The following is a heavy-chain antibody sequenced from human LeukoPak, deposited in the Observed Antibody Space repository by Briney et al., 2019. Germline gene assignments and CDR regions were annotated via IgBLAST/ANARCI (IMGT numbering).Heavy chain of an antibody. V-gene: IGHV4-31*03. D-gene: IGHD3-10*01. Sequence: SQTLSLTCTVSGGSISSGGYYWSRIRQHPGKGLEWTGYIYYSGSTNYNPSLKSRVTISVDTSKNQFSLKLSSVTAADTAVYYCARRQNPVGGYYYYGMDVWGQGTTVTVSS. CDR1: GGSISSGGYY. J-gene: IGHJ6*02. CDR3: ARRQNPVGGYYYYGMDV. CDR2: IYYSGST.